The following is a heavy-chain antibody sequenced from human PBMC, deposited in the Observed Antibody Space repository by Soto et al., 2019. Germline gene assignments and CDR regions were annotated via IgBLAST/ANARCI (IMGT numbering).Heavy chain of an antibody. CDR2: VDPEDGET. CDR3: ASPYYYDSSGLPNY. J-gene: IGHJ4*02. V-gene: IGHV1-24*01. D-gene: IGHD3-22*01. CDR1: GYTLTELS. Sequence: ASVKGSWKVSGYTLTELSMHWVRQAPGKGLEWMGGVDPEDGETIYAQKFQGRVTMTEDTSTDTAYMELSSLRSEDTAVYYCASPYYYDSSGLPNYWGQGTLVTVSS.